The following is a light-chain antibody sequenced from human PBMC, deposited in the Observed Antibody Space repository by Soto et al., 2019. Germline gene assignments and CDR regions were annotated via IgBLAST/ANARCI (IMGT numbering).Light chain of an antibody. J-gene: IGLJ1*01. CDR3: QFYDSSIYV. V-gene: IGLV6-57*04. CDR1: SGNIASNY. Sequence: NFMLTQPHSVSESPGKTVTISCTRSSGNIASNYVQWYQQRPGSAPTTVIYEDNERPSGVPDRFSGSTDRSSNSASLTISARKTDDEADYYCQFYDSSIYVFGSGTKLTVL. CDR2: EDN.